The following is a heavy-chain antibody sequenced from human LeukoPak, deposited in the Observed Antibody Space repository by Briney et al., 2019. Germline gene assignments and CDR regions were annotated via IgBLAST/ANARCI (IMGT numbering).Heavy chain of an antibody. V-gene: IGHV1-18*01. D-gene: IGHD3-3*01. CDR1: GYSFTTYG. CDR2: ISAYNGNT. J-gene: IGHJ4*02. Sequence: ASVKVSCKASGYSFTTYGISWVRQAPGQGLEWMGWISAYNGNTNYAQKLQGRVTMTTDTSTSTAYMELRSLRSDDTAVYYCARIWSGYYNDDYYFDYWGQGTLVTVSS. CDR3: ARIWSGYYNDDYYFDY.